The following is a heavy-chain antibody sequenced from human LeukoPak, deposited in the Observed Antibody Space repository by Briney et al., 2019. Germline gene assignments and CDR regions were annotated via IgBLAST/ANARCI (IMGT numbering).Heavy chain of an antibody. CDR1: GFTVSSNY. CDR3: ARVRSGYLYYYYGMDV. CDR2: IYSGGST. Sequence: GGSLRLSCAASGFTVSSNYISWVRQAPGKGLEWVSVIYSGGSTYYADSVKGRFTISRDNSKNTLYLQMNSLRAEDTAVYYCARVRSGYLYYYYGMDVWGQGTTVTVSS. D-gene: IGHD5-12*01. J-gene: IGHJ6*02. V-gene: IGHV3-53*01.